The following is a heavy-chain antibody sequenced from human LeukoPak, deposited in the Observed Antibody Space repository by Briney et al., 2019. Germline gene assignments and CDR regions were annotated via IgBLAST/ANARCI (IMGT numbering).Heavy chain of an antibody. J-gene: IGHJ6*02. CDR3: ARAQTTTAGYYYYGMDV. D-gene: IGHD4-17*01. Sequence: PGGSLKLSCAASGFTFSSYAMHWVRQAPGKGLEWVAAISYEGNSKYYRDSVKGRFTVSRDHSIDTLHLQMSSLRTEDTAVYFCARAQTTTAGYYYYGMDVWGQGTTVTVSS. CDR2: ISYEGNSK. CDR1: GFTFSSYA. V-gene: IGHV3-30-3*01.